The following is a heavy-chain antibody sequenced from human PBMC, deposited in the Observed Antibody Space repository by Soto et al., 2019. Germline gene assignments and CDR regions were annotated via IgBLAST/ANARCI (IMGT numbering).Heavy chain of an antibody. CDR1: GFPFSSYR. CDR3: TRRGCSTTGGYFN. D-gene: IGHD2-2*01. J-gene: IGHJ4*02. Sequence: PGGSLRLSCAAYGFPFSSYRMHWVRQAPGKGLVWVSRINGDGSSKTYADSVKGRFTNSRDNAKNTLDLQMNSLRAEDAAVYYCTRRGCSTTGGYFNWGRGTLVTVSS. V-gene: IGHV3-74*03. CDR2: INGDGSSK.